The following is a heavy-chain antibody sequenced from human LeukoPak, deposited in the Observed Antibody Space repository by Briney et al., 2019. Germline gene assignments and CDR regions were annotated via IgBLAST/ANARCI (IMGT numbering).Heavy chain of an antibody. CDR1: GGSISSYY. Sequence: SETLSLTCTVSGGSISSYYWSWIRQHPGKGLEWIGYIYYSGSTYYNPSLKSRVTISVDTSKNQFSLKLSSVTAADTAVYYCAIEAMVRGVIVDYWGQGTLVTVSS. D-gene: IGHD3-10*01. J-gene: IGHJ4*02. V-gene: IGHV4-59*06. CDR3: AIEAMVRGVIVDY. CDR2: IYYSGST.